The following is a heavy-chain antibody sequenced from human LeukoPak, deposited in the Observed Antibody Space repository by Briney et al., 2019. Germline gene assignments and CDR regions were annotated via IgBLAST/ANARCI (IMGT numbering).Heavy chain of an antibody. J-gene: IGHJ4*02. CDR2: VIPIFGTA. D-gene: IGHD5-24*01. CDR1: GGTFTSYA. V-gene: IGHV1-69*13. Sequence: ASVKVSCTASGGTFTSYAISWVRQAPGQGLEWMGGVIPIFGTANYAQNFQGRVTITADESTNTAYMELSSLRSEDTAVYYCARETGDGYNWMGYWGQGTLVTVSS. CDR3: ARETGDGYNWMGY.